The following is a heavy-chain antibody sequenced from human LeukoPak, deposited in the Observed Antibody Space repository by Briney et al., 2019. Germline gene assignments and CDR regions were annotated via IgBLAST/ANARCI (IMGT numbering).Heavy chain of an antibody. D-gene: IGHD5-12*01. CDR1: GFTFSSYG. CDR3: AWSHSGYEPQFDY. CDR2: IWYDGNNK. J-gene: IGHJ4*02. V-gene: IGHV3-33*01. Sequence: GRSLRLSCAASGFTFSSYGMHWVRQAPGKGLEWVAVIWYDGNNKYYADSVKGRFTISRDNSKNTLYLQMNSLRAEDTAVYYCAWSHSGYEPQFDYWGQGTLVTVSS.